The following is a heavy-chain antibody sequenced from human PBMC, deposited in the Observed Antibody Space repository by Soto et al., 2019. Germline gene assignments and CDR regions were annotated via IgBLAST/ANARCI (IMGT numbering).Heavy chain of an antibody. J-gene: IGHJ4*02. Sequence: QVQLVQSGAEVKKPGASVKVSCKASGYTFTSYAMHWVRQAPGQRLEWMGWINAGNGNTKYSQKFQGRVTITRDTSASTAYMELSSLRSEDTAVYYGARVRFGELFSGFDYWGQGTLVTVSS. D-gene: IGHD3-10*01. CDR3: ARVRFGELFSGFDY. V-gene: IGHV1-3*01. CDR2: INAGNGNT. CDR1: GYTFTSYA.